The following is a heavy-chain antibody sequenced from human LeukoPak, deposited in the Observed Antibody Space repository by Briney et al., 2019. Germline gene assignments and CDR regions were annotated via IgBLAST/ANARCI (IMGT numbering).Heavy chain of an antibody. D-gene: IGHD5-18*01. J-gene: IGHJ3*01. CDR1: GFTFSTYG. V-gene: IGHV3-30*03. Sequence: GGSLRLSCAASGFTFSTYGAHWVCQAPGKGLEWVAVVSDDGSNTHYADFVKGRFTISRDNSKNMLYLQMNSLRAEDTAVYYCAREGGGYSYGLGHAFDVWGQGTMVTVSS. CDR2: VSDDGSNT. CDR3: AREGGGYSYGLGHAFDV.